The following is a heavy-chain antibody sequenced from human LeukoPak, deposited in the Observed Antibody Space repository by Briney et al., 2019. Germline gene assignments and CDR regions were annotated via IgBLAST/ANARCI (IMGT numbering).Heavy chain of an antibody. Sequence: PSETLSLTCTVSGGSISSGGYYWSWIRQDPGKGLEWIGYIYYSGSTYYNPSLKSRVTISVDTSKNQFSLKLSSVTAADTAVYYCARDGYGDILNPDYWYFDLWGRGTLVTVSS. V-gene: IGHV4-31*03. CDR1: GGSISSGGYY. CDR3: ARDGYGDILNPDYWYFDL. J-gene: IGHJ2*01. D-gene: IGHD3-9*01. CDR2: IYYSGST.